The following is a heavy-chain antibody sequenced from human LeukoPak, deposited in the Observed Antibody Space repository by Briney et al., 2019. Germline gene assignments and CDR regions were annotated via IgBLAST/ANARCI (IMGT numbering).Heavy chain of an antibody. CDR3: ATVGYYGSGSYLTGMDV. D-gene: IGHD3-10*01. V-gene: IGHV1-18*01. CDR1: GYTFTSYG. CDR2: ISAYNGNT. J-gene: IGHJ6*02. Sequence: SVKVSCKASGYTFTSYGISWVRQAPGQGLEWMGWISAYNGNTNYAQKLQGRVTMTTDTSTSTAYMELRSLRSDDTAVYYCATVGYYGSGSYLTGMDVWGQGTTVTVSS.